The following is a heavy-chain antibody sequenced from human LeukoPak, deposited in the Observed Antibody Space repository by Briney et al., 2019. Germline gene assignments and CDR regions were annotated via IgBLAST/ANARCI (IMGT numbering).Heavy chain of an antibody. D-gene: IGHD3-3*01. CDR2: IRNDGSNK. J-gene: IGHJ5*02. CDR1: GFTFSSYG. Sequence: GGSLRLSCAASGFTFSSYGMHWVRQAPGKGLEWVAFIRNDGSNKYYADSVKGRFTISRDNSKNTLYLQMNSLRAEDTAVYYCARDQSGSRYYDFWSGYQAWFDPWGQGTLVTVSS. V-gene: IGHV3-30*02. CDR3: ARDQSGSRYYDFWSGYQAWFDP.